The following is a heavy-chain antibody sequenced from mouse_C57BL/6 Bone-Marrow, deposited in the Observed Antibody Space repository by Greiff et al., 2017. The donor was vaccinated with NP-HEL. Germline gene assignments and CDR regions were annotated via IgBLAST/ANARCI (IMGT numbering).Heavy chain of an antibody. D-gene: IGHD2-2*01. V-gene: IGHV14-4*01. Sequence: VQLQQSGAELVRPGASVKLSCTASGFNIKDDYMHWVKQRPEQGLEWIGWIDPENGDTEYASKFQGKATITADTSSNTAYLQLSSLTSEDTAVYYCTAMVTTGYFAYWGQGTTLTVSS. CDR3: TAMVTTGYFAY. J-gene: IGHJ2*01. CDR2: IDPENGDT. CDR1: GFNIKDDY.